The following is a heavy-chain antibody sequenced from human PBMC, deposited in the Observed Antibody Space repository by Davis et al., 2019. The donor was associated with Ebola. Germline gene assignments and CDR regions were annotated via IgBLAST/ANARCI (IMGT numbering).Heavy chain of an antibody. Sequence: PSETLSLTCTVSGGSIISGGYYWSWIRQHPGKGLEWIGYIYYSGSTYYNPSLKSRVTISVDTSKNQFSLKLSSVTAADTAVYYCARRPRRGYYYGMDVWGQGTTVTVSS. CDR2: IYYSGST. J-gene: IGHJ6*02. V-gene: IGHV4-31*03. CDR3: ARRPRRGYYYGMDV. CDR1: GGSIISGGYY.